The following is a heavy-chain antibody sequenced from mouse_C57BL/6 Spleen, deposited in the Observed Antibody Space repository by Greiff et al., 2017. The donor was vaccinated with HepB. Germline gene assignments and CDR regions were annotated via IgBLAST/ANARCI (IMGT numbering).Heavy chain of an antibody. J-gene: IGHJ2*01. CDR3: ARGYDGYPYYFDY. CDR1: GFTFTDYY. CDR2: IRNKANGYTT. D-gene: IGHD2-3*01. Sequence: EVKLEESGGGLVQPGGSLSLSCAASGFTFTDYYMSWVRQPPGKALEWLGFIRNKANGYTTEYSASVKGRFTISRDNSQSILYLQMNALRAEDSATYYCARGYDGYPYYFDYWGQGTTLTVSS. V-gene: IGHV7-3*01.